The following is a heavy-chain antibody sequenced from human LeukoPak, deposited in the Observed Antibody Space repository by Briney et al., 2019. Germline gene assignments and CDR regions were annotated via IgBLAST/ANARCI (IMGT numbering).Heavy chain of an antibody. Sequence: ASVKVSCKVSGYTLTELSMHWVRQAPGKGLEWMGGFDPEDGETNYAQKFQGRVTITADESTSTAYMELSSLRSEDTAVYYCARVTTLKHSFDYWGQGTLVTVPS. V-gene: IGHV1-24*01. CDR3: ARVTTLKHSFDY. CDR1: GYTLTELS. CDR2: FDPEDGET. D-gene: IGHD4-17*01. J-gene: IGHJ4*02.